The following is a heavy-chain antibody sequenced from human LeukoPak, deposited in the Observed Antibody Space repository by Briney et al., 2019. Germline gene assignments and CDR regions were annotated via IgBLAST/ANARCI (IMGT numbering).Heavy chain of an antibody. CDR1: GFTFSSYS. CDR2: ISSSSSYI. V-gene: IGHV3-21*04. J-gene: IGHJ6*03. Sequence: GGSLRLSCAASGFTFSSYSMNWVRQAPGKGLEWVSSISSSSSYIYYADSVKGRFTISRDNAKNSLYLQMNSLRAEDTAVYYCAGPGGRSNYYYYYMDVWGKGTTVTVSS. CDR3: AGPGGRSNYYYYYMDV. D-gene: IGHD3-10*01.